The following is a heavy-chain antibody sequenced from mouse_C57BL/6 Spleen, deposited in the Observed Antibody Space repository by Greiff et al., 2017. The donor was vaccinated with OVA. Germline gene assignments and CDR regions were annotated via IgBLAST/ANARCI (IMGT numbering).Heavy chain of an antibody. D-gene: IGHD1-1*01. CDR2: IYPGDGDT. CDR1: GYAFSSYW. J-gene: IGHJ1*03. CDR3: ARKGNYSWYFDG. V-gene: IGHV1-80*01. Sequence: VKLMESGAELVKPGASVKISCKASGYAFSSYWMNWVKQRPGKGLEWIGQIYPGDGDTNYNGKFKGKATLTADKSSSTAYMQLSSLTSEDSAVYICARKGNYSWYFDGWGTGTTVTVSS.